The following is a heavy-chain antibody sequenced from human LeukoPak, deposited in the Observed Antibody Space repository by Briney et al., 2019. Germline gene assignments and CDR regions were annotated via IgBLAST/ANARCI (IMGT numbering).Heavy chain of an antibody. CDR1: GFTFSTFE. D-gene: IGHD3-3*01. V-gene: IGHV3-48*03. Sequence: GSLRLSCAASGFTFSTFEMNWVRQAPGKGLEWVSYISSGGGTVYYADSVKGRFTISRDNAKNSLYLQMNSLRAEDTALYYCARESPIFGVVTPDYWGQGILVTVSS. J-gene: IGHJ4*02. CDR3: ARESPIFGVVTPDY. CDR2: ISSGGGTV.